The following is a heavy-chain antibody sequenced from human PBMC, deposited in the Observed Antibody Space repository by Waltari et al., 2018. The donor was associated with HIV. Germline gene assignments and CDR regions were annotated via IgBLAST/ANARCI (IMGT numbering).Heavy chain of an antibody. CDR3: ARNGDYAPAY. CDR1: GDTFRTYT. Sequence: QVQLVQSGAEVKKHGTSVRVSCRAPGDTFRTYTISWVRQAPGQGLEWMGGITPIFKTTKYAQKFQGRVTLTADESTRTTYMELTSLRSDDTAMYYCARNGDYAPAYWGQGTLVTVSS. J-gene: IGHJ4*02. CDR2: ITPIFKTT. V-gene: IGHV1-69*01. D-gene: IGHD4-17*01.